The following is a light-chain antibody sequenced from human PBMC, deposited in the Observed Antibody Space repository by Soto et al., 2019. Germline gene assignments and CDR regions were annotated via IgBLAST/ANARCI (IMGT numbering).Light chain of an antibody. CDR1: QSVSSD. CDR3: QQYNNWPRT. CDR2: GAS. Sequence: EIVMTQSPATLSVSPGEGATLYCRASQSVSSDLAWFRQRPGQAPRLLIYGASTRATGIPARFSGSGSGTEFTLTISSLQSEDFAVYYCQQYNNWPRTFGQGTKLEIK. V-gene: IGKV3-15*01. J-gene: IGKJ2*01.